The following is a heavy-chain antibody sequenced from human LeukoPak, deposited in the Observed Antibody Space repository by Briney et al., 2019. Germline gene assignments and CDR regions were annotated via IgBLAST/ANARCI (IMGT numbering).Heavy chain of an antibody. D-gene: IGHD6-19*01. CDR1: GFTLSDYG. CDR2: IWYDGSDK. V-gene: IGHV3-30*02. J-gene: IGHJ4*02. CDR3: AKDRLVPVSVLDL. Sequence: PGGSLRLSCAASGFTLSDYGMHWVRQAPGKGLEWVAFIWYDGSDKYYADSVRGRFTISRDNSKNTLYLQMNSLRVEDTAVYYCAKDRLVPVSVLDLWGQGTLVTVSS.